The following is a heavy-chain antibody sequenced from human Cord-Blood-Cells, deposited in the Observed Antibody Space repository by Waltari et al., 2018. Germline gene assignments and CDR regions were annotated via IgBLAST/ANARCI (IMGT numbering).Heavy chain of an antibody. Sequence: QVQLVQSGAEVKKPGSSVKVTCKASGGTFSSSAISRVRAAPGQGLEWMGGIIPIFGTANYAQKFQGRVTITADESTSTAYMELSSLRSEDTAVYYCASSRYNWNSYNWFDPWGQGTLVTVSS. CDR1: GGTFSSSA. V-gene: IGHV1-69*12. CDR3: ASSRYNWNSYNWFDP. D-gene: IGHD1-7*01. CDR2: IIPIFGTA. J-gene: IGHJ5*02.